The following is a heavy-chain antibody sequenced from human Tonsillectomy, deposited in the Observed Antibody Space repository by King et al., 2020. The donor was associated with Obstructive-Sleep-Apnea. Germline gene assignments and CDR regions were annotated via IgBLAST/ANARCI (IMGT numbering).Heavy chain of an antibody. Sequence: QVTLKESGPTLVKPTQTLTLTCTFSGFSLTTSGVNVGWIRQPPGKALEWLALIYWDDDKRYSPSLRSRLTIIKDTSRNQVVLRMTDVDPVDTATYFCAHGLGSYLDYWGQGTLVTVSS. CDR1: GFSLTTSGVN. J-gene: IGHJ4*02. V-gene: IGHV2-5*02. CDR3: AHGLGSYLDY. CDR2: IYWDDDK. D-gene: IGHD3-10*01.